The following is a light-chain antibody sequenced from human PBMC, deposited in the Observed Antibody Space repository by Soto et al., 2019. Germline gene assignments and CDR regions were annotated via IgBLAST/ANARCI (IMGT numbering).Light chain of an antibody. CDR2: EAS. Sequence: DIQMTQSPSTLSASVGDRVIISCRASQTITGNLAWYQQKPGKAPKLLIYEASSLQSGVPSRFSGRGFDTEFTLTISSLQPDDSATYYCQPYKLYWTFGQGTKVEIK. CDR3: QPYKLYWT. J-gene: IGKJ1*01. CDR1: QTITGN. V-gene: IGKV1-5*03.